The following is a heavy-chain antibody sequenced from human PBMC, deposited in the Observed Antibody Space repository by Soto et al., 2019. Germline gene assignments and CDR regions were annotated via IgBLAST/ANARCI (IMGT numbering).Heavy chain of an antibody. CDR3: ARDVGRRDAPILYSGYDSMSSWFDP. CDR2: ISRSGST. D-gene: IGHD5-12*01. CDR1: GGSVSRSS. Sequence: SETLSLTCAVFGGSVSRSSSSWIRQPPGKGLEWIGEISRSGSTSYNPSLESRVTISEDTFENQFSLKLSSVTAADTAVYYCARDVGRRDAPILYSGYDSMSSWFDPWGQGTLVTVSS. J-gene: IGHJ5*02. V-gene: IGHV4-34*01.